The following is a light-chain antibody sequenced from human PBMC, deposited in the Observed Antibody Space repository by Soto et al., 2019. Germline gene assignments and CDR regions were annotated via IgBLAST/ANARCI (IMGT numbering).Light chain of an antibody. CDR1: SSNIGNNY. J-gene: IGLJ7*01. Sequence: QAVVTQPPSVSAAPGQKVTISCSGSSSNIGNNYVSWYQQLPGTAPKLLIYDNNKRPSGIPGRFSGSKSGTSATLGITGLQTGDEADYYCGTCDSSLSAAVFGGGTQLTVL. CDR2: DNN. CDR3: GTCDSSLSAAV. V-gene: IGLV1-51*01.